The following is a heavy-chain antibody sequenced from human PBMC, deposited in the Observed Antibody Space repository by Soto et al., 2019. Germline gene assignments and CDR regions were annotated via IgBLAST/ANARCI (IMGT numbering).Heavy chain of an antibody. J-gene: IGHJ5*02. Sequence: QVQLQQWGAGLLKPSETLSLTCAVYGGSFSGYYWSWIRHPPGKGLEWIGEINHSGSTTYNPSLKSRVTISVDTSKNQFSLKLSSVTAADTAVYYCASSVAARSWMRYNWFDPWGQGTLVTVSS. V-gene: IGHV4-34*01. CDR1: GGSFSGYY. CDR3: ASSVAARSWMRYNWFDP. CDR2: INHSGST. D-gene: IGHD6-6*01.